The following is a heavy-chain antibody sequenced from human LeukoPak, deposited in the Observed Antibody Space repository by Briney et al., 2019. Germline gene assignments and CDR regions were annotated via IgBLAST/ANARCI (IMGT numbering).Heavy chain of an antibody. CDR1: GGSISSYY. V-gene: IGHV4-59*01. CDR3: ASQNWGSASFDY. J-gene: IGHJ4*02. D-gene: IGHD7-27*01. CDR2: IYYSGST. Sequence: SETLSLTCTVSGGSISSYYWSWIRQPAGKGLEWIGYIYYSGSTNYNPSLKSRVTISVDTSKNQFSLKLSSVTAADTAVYYCASQNWGSASFDYWGQGTLVTVSS.